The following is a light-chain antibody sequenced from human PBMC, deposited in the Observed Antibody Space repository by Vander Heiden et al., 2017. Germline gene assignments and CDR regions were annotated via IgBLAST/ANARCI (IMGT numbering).Light chain of an antibody. CDR1: SSDIGRYNY. J-gene: IGLJ1*01. CDR3: SSYTSRSTLV. V-gene: IGLV2-14*03. Sequence: QSSLPQPASVSGSPRQSLPVPCTGASSDIGRYNYVSWYQQHPGKAPKLMIYDVSNRPSGVSNRFSASKSGNTASLTISGLQAEDEADYYCSSYTSRSTLVFGTGTKVTVL. CDR2: DVS.